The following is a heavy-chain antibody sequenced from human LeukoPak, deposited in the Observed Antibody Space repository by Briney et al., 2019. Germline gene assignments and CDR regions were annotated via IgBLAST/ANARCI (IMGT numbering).Heavy chain of an antibody. D-gene: IGHD3-10*01. CDR1: GFTFSSYS. Sequence: GGSLRLSCAASGFTFSSYSMNWVRQAPGKGLEWVSAISGSGGSTYYADSVKGRFTISRDNSKNTLYLQMNSLRAEDTAVYYCATLNYGPYYFDYWGQGTLVTVSS. CDR3: ATLNYGPYYFDY. CDR2: ISGSGGST. J-gene: IGHJ4*02. V-gene: IGHV3-23*01.